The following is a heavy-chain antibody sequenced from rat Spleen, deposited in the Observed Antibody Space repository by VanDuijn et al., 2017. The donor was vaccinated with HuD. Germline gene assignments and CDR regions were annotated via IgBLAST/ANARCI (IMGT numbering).Heavy chain of an antibody. Sequence: EVQLVESGGGLVQPGRSMKLSCAASGFTFSNYYMDWVRQAPTTGLEWVASISTDGGNTYYRDSVKGRFTISIDNAKSTLYLQMDSLRSEDTATYYCARIRPSPYYFDYWGQGVMVTVSS. CDR2: ISTDGGNT. D-gene: IGHD3-1*01. J-gene: IGHJ2*01. CDR1: GFTFSNYY. V-gene: IGHV5-25*01. CDR3: ARIRPSPYYFDY.